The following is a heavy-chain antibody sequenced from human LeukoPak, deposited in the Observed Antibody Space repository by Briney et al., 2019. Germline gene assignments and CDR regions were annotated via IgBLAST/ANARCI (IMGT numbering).Heavy chain of an antibody. CDR3: ARPYYDSSGYYHDAFDI. D-gene: IGHD3-22*01. Sequence: SETLSLTCTVSGGSISSSNFYWGWIRQPPGKGLEWIGSIYYSGSTYYNPSLKSRVTISVDTSKNQFSLKLSSVTAADTAVYYCARPYYDSSGYYHDAFDIWGQGTMVTVSS. V-gene: IGHV4-39*07. CDR2: IYYSGST. J-gene: IGHJ3*02. CDR1: GGSISSSNFY.